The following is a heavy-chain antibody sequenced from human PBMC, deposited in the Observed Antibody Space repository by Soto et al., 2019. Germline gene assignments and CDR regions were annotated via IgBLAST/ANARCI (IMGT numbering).Heavy chain of an antibody. CDR2: IWYDGSNK. CDR3: ARDLTKMATIGAFDI. Sequence: GGSLRLSCAASGFTFSSYGMHWVRQAPGKGLEWVAVIWYDGSNKYYADSVKGRFTISRDNSKNTLYLQMNSLRAEDTAVYYCARDLTKMATIGAFDIWGQGTMVTVSS. V-gene: IGHV3-33*01. J-gene: IGHJ3*02. CDR1: GFTFSSYG. D-gene: IGHD5-12*01.